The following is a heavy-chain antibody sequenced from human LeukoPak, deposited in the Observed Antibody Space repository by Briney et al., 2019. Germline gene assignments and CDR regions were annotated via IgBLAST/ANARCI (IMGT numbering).Heavy chain of an antibody. CDR1: GGTFSSYA. CDR2: IIPIFGTA. J-gene: IGHJ4*02. Sequence: SVKVSCKASGGTFSSYAISWVRQAPGQGLEWMGGIIPIFGTANYAQKFQGRVTITTDESTSTAYMELSSLRSEDTAVYYCARAQTYYYGSGILDYWGQGTLVTVSS. CDR3: ARAQTYYYGSGILDY. D-gene: IGHD3-10*01. V-gene: IGHV1-69*05.